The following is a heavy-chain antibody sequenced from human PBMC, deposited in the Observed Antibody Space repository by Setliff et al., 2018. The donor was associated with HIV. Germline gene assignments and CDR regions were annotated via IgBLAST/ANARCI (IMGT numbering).Heavy chain of an antibody. D-gene: IGHD3-10*01. Sequence: PGGSLRLSCVASGFTFSNYAMSWVRQTPGKGLEWVANIDRDGSETNYVDSVKGRFTIFRDNAKSSMYLQMNSLRAEDTAIYYCARKFRPGHGVDVWGQGTLVTVSS. J-gene: IGHJ6*02. CDR3: ARKFRPGHGVDV. V-gene: IGHV3-7*01. CDR1: GFTFSNYA. CDR2: IDRDGSET.